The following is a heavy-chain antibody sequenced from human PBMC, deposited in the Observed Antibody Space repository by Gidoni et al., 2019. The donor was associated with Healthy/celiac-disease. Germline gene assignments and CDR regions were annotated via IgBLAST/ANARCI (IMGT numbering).Heavy chain of an antibody. Sequence: QLQLQESGSGLVKPSETLSLTCTVSGGSISSSSYYWGWIRQPPGKGLEWIGSIYYSGSTYYNPSLKSRVTISVDTSKNQFSLKLSSVTAADTAVYYCARRADYYDSSGYSDAFDIWGQGTMVTVSS. J-gene: IGHJ3*02. V-gene: IGHV4-39*01. D-gene: IGHD3-22*01. CDR3: ARRADYYDSSGYSDAFDI. CDR2: IYYSGST. CDR1: GGSISSSSYY.